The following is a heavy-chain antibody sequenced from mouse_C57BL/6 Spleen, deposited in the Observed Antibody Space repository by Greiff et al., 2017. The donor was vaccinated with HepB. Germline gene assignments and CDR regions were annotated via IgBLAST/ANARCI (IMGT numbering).Heavy chain of an antibody. CDR3: ARGDYSSN. CDR2: IYPGDGDT. D-gene: IGHD1-1*01. CDR1: GYAFSSSW. J-gene: IGHJ3*01. V-gene: IGHV1-82*01. Sequence: VQLQQSGPELVKPGASVKISCKASGYAFSSSWMNWVKQRPGKGLEWIGRIYPGDGDTNYNGKFKGKATLTADKSSSTAYMQLSSLTSEDSAVYFCARGDYSSNWGQGTLVTVSA.